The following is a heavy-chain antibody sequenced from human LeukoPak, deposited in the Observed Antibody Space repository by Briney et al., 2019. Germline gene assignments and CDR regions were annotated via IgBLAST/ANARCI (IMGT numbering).Heavy chain of an antibody. Sequence: TGGSLRLSCAASGFTFSSYSMNWVRQAPGKGLEWVSSISSSSSYIYYADSVKGRFTISRDNAKNSLYLQMNSLRAEDTAVYYCARDSRIQRGRIDYWGQGTLVTVSS. CDR1: GFTFSSYS. CDR2: ISSSSSYI. J-gene: IGHJ4*02. D-gene: IGHD1-26*01. CDR3: ARDSRIQRGRIDY. V-gene: IGHV3-21*01.